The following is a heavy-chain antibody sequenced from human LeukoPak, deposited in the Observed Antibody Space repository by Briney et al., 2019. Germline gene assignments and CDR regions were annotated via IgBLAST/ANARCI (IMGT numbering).Heavy chain of an antibody. V-gene: IGHV4-39*07. CDR3: ARVLGISAFDI. J-gene: IGHJ3*02. D-gene: IGHD7-27*01. CDR1: GGSISSSSYY. CDR2: IYYSGST. Sequence: SETLSLTCTVSGGSISSSSYYWGWIRQPPGKGLEWIGSIYYSGSTYYNPSLKSRVTISVDTSKNQFSLKLSSVTAADTAVYYCARVLGISAFDIWGQGTMVTVSS.